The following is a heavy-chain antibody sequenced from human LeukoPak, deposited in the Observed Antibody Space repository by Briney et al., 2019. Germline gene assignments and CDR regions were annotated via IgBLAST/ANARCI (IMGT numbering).Heavy chain of an antibody. Sequence: PGGSLRLSCAASGFTVSSNYMSWVRQAPGKGLEWVSAISGSGGSTYYADSVKGRFTISRDNSKNTLYLQMNSLRAEDTAVYYCAKGGYCGGDCFFRLDYWGQGTLVTVSS. CDR2: ISGSGGST. J-gene: IGHJ4*02. D-gene: IGHD2-21*02. CDR1: GFTVSSNY. CDR3: AKGGYCGGDCFFRLDY. V-gene: IGHV3-23*01.